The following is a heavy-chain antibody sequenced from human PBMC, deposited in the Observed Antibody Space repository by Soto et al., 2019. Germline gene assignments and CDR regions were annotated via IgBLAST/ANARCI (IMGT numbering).Heavy chain of an antibody. CDR2: INQDGSGK. D-gene: IGHD6-13*01. CDR3: ARSPATGTVDL. Sequence: EMQLVESGGDLVQPGGSLRLSCAASGFSFSVFWMSWVRQAPWKGLEWVANINQDGSGKYYVDSVNGRFTISRDNAKNSLYLQMNGLRAEDTALYYCARSPATGTVDLWGQGTLVIVSS. CDR1: GFSFSVFW. V-gene: IGHV3-7*01. J-gene: IGHJ4*01.